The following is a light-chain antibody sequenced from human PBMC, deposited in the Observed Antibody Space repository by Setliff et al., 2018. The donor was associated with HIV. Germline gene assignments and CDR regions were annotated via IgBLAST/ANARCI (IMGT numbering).Light chain of an antibody. CDR2: DVT. CDR3: SSFRTSRKFV. CDR1: SSDVGLYNF. J-gene: IGLJ1*01. Sequence: QSVLAQPASVSGSPGQSITISCTGTSSDVGLYNFVSWYQQHPGKVPKLIIYDVTNRPSGISRRFSGAKSGNTASLTISGLQADDEADYYCSSFRTSRKFVFGTGTKV. V-gene: IGLV2-14*01.